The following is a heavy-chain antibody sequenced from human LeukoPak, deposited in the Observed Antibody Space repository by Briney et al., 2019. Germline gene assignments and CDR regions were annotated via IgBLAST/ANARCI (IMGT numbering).Heavy chain of an antibody. J-gene: IGHJ6*04. D-gene: IGHD3-10*01. CDR2: ISYDGSNK. Sequence: GRSLRLSCAASEFTFSSYGMHWVRQAPGKGLEWVAVISYDGSNKYYADSVKGRFTISRDNSKNTLYLQMNSLRAEDTAVYYCAKGYYGSGSYVLMDVWGKGTTVTVSS. V-gene: IGHV3-30*18. CDR3: AKGYYGSGSYVLMDV. CDR1: EFTFSSYG.